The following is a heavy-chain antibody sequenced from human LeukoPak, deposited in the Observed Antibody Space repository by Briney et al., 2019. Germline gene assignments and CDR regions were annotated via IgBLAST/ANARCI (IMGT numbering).Heavy chain of an antibody. CDR1: GFTFSSYG. CDR3: AKDRGWPTVYWYFDL. Sequence: GRSLRLSCAASGFTFSSYGMHWVRQAPGKGLEWVSAISGSGGSTYYADSVKGRFTISRDNSKNTLYLQMNSLRAEDTAVYYCAKDRGWPTVYWYFDLWGRGTLVTVSS. D-gene: IGHD2-15*01. V-gene: IGHV3-23*01. J-gene: IGHJ2*01. CDR2: ISGSGGST.